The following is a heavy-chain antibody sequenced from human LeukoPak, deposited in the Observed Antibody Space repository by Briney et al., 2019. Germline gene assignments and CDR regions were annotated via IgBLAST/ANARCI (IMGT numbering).Heavy chain of an antibody. CDR1: GYTFTGYY. CDR2: INSNSGDT. J-gene: IGHJ4*02. D-gene: IGHD4-17*01. Sequence: ASVKVSCKASGYTFTGYYIYWVRQAPGQGLEWMGRINSNSGDTKYAQKFQGRVTITRDTSISTAYMELSRLRSDDTAVYSCAREDFGDYYFDYWGQGTLVTVSS. V-gene: IGHV1-2*06. CDR3: AREDFGDYYFDY.